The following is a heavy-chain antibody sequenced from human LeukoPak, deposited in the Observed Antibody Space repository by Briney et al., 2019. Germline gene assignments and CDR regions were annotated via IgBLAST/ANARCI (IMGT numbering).Heavy chain of an antibody. V-gene: IGHV5-51*01. CDR1: GYSFTSYW. CDR3: ASTTISGAFNI. CDR2: IYPGDSDA. D-gene: IGHD5-24*01. J-gene: IGHJ3*02. Sequence: GESLKISCKGSGYSFTSYWIGWVRQMPGKGLEWMGIIYPGDSDAKYSPSFQGQVTISADKSISTAYLQWSSLKASDTAIYYCASTTISGAFNIWGQGTMVTVSS.